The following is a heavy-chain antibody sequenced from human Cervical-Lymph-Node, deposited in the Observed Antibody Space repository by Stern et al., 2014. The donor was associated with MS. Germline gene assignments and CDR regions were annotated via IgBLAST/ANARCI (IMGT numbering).Heavy chain of an antibody. CDR1: GNTFTGYY. J-gene: IGHJ4*02. Sequence: QVQLQQSGAEVKKPGASVKVSCKASGNTFTGYYMHWVRQAPRQGIELMGRINPQSGGTNLAPKFHDRVTMTKSANTTQPHLINLTSDDTAVYYCARAKTHIVVGRVVAAFDSWGQGTLLTVSS. CDR2: INPQSGGT. V-gene: IGHV1-2*06. CDR3: ARAKTHIVVGRVVAAFDS. D-gene: IGHD2-21*01.